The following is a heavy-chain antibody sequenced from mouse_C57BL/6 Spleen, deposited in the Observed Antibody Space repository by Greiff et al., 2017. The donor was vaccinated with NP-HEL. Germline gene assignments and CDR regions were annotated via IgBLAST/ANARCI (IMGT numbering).Heavy chain of an antibody. CDR1: GYAFSSSW. J-gene: IGHJ3*01. Sequence: QVQLQQSGPELVKPGASVKISCKASGYAFSSSWMNWVKQRPGKGLEWIGRIYPGDGDTNYNGTFKGKATLTADKSSSTAYMQLSSLTSEDSGVYCCAGEGDAWFAGWGQGTLVTVSA. CDR2: IYPGDGDT. D-gene: IGHD3-3*01. V-gene: IGHV1-82*01. CDR3: AGEGDAWFAG.